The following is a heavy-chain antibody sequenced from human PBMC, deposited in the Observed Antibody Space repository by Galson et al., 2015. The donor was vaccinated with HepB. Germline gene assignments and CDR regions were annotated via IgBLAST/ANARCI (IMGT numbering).Heavy chain of an antibody. CDR2: ISYDGNKK. CDR3: ARDQTAYNFWSGYFWFDP. Sequence: SLRLSCAASGFTFSGYGLHWVRQAPGKGLEWVSFISYDGNKKSYVDSVKGRFTIFRDNSKNTVYLQMNSLRSEDTAVYYCARDQTAYNFWSGYFWFDPWGQGTLVTASS. V-gene: IGHV3-30-3*01. D-gene: IGHD3-3*01. CDR1: GFTFSGYG. J-gene: IGHJ5*02.